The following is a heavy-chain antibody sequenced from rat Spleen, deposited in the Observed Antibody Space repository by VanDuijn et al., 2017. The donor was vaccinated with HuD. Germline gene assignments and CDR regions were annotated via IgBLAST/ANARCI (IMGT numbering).Heavy chain of an antibody. V-gene: IGHV5-22*01. CDR2: ISYEGSAT. J-gene: IGHJ4*01. Sequence: EVQLVESGGGLVQPGRSMKLSCVASGFTFSDYYMAWVRQAPKKGLEWVASISYEGSATYYGDSVKGRFTISRANAKSTLYLQMNSLRSEDTATFYCARHSAAPVYVMDAWGQGASVTVSS. CDR3: ARHSAAPVYVMDA. D-gene: IGHD3-1*01. CDR1: GFTFSDYY.